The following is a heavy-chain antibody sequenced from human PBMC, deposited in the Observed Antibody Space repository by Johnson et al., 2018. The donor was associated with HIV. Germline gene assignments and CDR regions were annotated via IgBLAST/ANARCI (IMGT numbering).Heavy chain of an antibody. CDR3: VREGYSSSSDAFDI. Sequence: QEQLVESGGGVVQPGRSLRLSCAASGFTFSSYGMHWVRQAPGKGLEWVAVISYDGTDKYYADSVRGRFTISRENSKNSHYLHMNSLRPEDTAIYYCVREGYSSSSDAFDIWGQGTMVTVSS. CDR1: GFTFSSYG. D-gene: IGHD6-6*01. V-gene: IGHV3-30*03. CDR2: ISYDGTDK. J-gene: IGHJ3*02.